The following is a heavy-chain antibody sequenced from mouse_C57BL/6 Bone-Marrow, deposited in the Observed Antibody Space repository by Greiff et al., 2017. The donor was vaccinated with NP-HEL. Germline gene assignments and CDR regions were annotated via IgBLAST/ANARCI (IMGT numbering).Heavy chain of an antibody. J-gene: IGHJ1*03. CDR3: ARRRGTTVVANWYFDV. Sequence: QVQLKQSGAELARPGASVKLSCKASGYTFTSYGISWVKQRTGQGLEWIGEIYPRSGNTYYNEKFKGKATLTADKSSSTAYMELRSLTSEDSAVYFCARRRGTTVVANWYFDVWGTGTTVTVSS. D-gene: IGHD1-1*01. V-gene: IGHV1-81*01. CDR2: IYPRSGNT. CDR1: GYTFTSYG.